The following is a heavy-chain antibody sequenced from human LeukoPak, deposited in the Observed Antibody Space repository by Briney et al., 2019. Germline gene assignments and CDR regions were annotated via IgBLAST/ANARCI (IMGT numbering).Heavy chain of an antibody. V-gene: IGHV1-2*02. CDR2: INPNSGGT. Sequence: ASVKVSCKASGYTFTSYDINWVRQATGQGLEWMGWINPNSGGTNYAQKFQGRVTMTRDTSISTACMELSRLRSDDTAVYYCARTNGILTGYYFLGDYWGQGTLVTVSS. J-gene: IGHJ4*02. CDR1: GYTFTSYD. CDR3: ARTNGILTGYYFLGDY. D-gene: IGHD3-9*01.